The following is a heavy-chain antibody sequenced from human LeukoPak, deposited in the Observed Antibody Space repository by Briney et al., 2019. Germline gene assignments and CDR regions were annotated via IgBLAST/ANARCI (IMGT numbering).Heavy chain of an antibody. CDR3: ARQSGSYDTECDY. D-gene: IGHD1-26*01. J-gene: IGHJ4*02. CDR2: ICYDGSNK. CDR1: GFTCSSYG. Sequence: AGSLTLYCAASGFTCSSYGMHWVRQAPGKGLEWVAVICYDGSNKYYADSVKGRFTISRDNSKNTLYLQMNSLRAEDTAVYYCARQSGSYDTECDYWGQGTLVTVSS. V-gene: IGHV3-33*08.